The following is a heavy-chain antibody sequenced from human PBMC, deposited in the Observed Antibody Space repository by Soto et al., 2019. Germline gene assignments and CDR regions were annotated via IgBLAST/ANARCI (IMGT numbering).Heavy chain of an antibody. CDR1: GGTFNTFA. J-gene: IGHJ4*02. V-gene: IGHV1-69*06. Sequence: QVQLVQSGAEVKKPGSSVKVSCKASGGTFNTFAISWVRQAPGQGLEWMGGIIPIFGTANYAEKFQGRVTITADKSTSTAYLELTSLTSEDTAVYYCARAAKRYFDYWGQGTLVTVSS. CDR2: IIPIFGTA. CDR3: ARAAKRYFDY.